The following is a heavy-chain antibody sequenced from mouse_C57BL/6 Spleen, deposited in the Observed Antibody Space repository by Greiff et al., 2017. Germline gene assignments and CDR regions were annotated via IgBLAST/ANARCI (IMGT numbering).Heavy chain of an antibody. Sequence: QVQLKESGAELARPGASVKLSCKASGYTFTSYGISWVKQRTGQGLEWIGEIYPRSGNTYYNEKFKGKATLTADKSSSTAYMELRSLTAEDSAVYFCARWDYYGSSPYWYFDVWGTGTTVTVSS. V-gene: IGHV1-81*01. CDR3: ARWDYYGSSPYWYFDV. D-gene: IGHD1-1*01. CDR1: GYTFTSYG. J-gene: IGHJ1*03. CDR2: IYPRSGNT.